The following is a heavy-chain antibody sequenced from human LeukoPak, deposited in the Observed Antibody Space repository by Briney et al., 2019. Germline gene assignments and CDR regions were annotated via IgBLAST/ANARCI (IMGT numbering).Heavy chain of an antibody. Sequence: SGTLSLTCTVSGGSISSYYWSWIRQPPGKGLEWIGYIYYSGSTNYNPSLKSRVTISVDTSKNQFSLKLSSVTAADTAVYYCARGPPIPDYGGNSLDYWGQGTLVTVSS. J-gene: IGHJ4*02. V-gene: IGHV4-59*12. CDR1: GGSISSYY. D-gene: IGHD4-23*01. CDR2: IYYSGST. CDR3: ARGPPIPDYGGNSLDY.